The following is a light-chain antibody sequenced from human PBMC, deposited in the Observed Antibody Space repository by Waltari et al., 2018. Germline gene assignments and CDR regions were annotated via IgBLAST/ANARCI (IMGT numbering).Light chain of an antibody. CDR1: QSVSSSF. J-gene: IGKJ2*01. CDR2: GAS. V-gene: IGKV3-20*01. Sequence: TVLTQSPGTLSLSPGERATLSCRASQSVSSSFLAWYQQKPGQAPRLLINGASSRAIGIPDRFSGSGSGTDFTLTISRLEPEDFAVYFCQQYSSSPFTFGQGTKLEIK. CDR3: QQYSSSPFT.